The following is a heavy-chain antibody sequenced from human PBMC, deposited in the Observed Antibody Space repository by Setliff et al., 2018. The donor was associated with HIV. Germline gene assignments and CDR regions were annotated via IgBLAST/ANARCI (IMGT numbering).Heavy chain of an antibody. CDR2: INPSDSDV. J-gene: IGHJ3*02. D-gene: IGHD3-16*01. CDR1: GYRSTNNW. CDR3: ARGQGFVWGSSLDAFDI. V-gene: IGHV5-10-1*01. Sequence: GESLKISCQGSGYRSTNNWINWVRQMPGKGLEWMGRINPSDSDVHYSPAFQRHVTISADKSISGAYLQWSSLKASDSATYYCARGQGFVWGSSLDAFDIWGQGTMVTVSS.